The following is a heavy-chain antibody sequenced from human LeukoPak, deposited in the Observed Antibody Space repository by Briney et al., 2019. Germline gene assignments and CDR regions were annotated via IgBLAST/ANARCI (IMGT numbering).Heavy chain of an antibody. D-gene: IGHD2-8*02. CDR3: ATGLGHYYDY. CDR2: VTSDGSDT. Sequence: GGSLRLSCAASGIGFYNYWVHWVRQALGKGLEWLSRVTSDGSDTVYADSVKGRFTISRDNARTTVYLQMSSLRLDDTATYYCATGLGHYYDYWGQGSLVTVSS. V-gene: IGHV3-74*01. J-gene: IGHJ4*02. CDR1: GIGFYNYW.